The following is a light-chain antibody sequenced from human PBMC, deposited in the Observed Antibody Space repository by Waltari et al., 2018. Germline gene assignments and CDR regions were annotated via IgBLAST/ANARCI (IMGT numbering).Light chain of an antibody. J-gene: IGLJ1*01. CDR2: EVT. Sequence: QSALTQPASVSGSPGQSITISCTGTSSDVGYYNYVSWYQQHPDKAPKLIIYEVTNRPSGFSNRLSASKSGNTASLTISGLQAEDEANYFCCSYTTSRTLVFGTGTKVTVL. V-gene: IGLV2-14*01. CDR1: SSDVGYYNY. CDR3: CSYTTSRTLV.